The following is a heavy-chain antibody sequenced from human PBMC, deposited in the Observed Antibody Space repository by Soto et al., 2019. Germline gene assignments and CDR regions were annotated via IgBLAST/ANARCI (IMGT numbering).Heavy chain of an antibody. J-gene: IGHJ5*02. CDR1: GFTFSSYG. CDR2: IWYDGSNK. V-gene: IGHV3-33*01. Sequence: QVQLVESGGGVVQPGRSLRLSCAASGFTFSSYGIHWVRQAPGKGLEWVAVIWYDGSNKYYADSVKGRFTISRDNSKNTLYLQMNSLRAEDTAVYYCAREVLRYWFDPWGQGTLVTVSS. CDR3: AREVLRYWFDP.